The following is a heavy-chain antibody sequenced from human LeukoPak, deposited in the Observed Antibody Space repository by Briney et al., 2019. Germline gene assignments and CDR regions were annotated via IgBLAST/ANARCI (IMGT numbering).Heavy chain of an antibody. CDR3: ARGRNFLY. CDR1: GGSISSISYY. Sequence: SETLSLTCTISGGSISSISYYWGWIRQPPGKGLEWIGSIYYTGSTYYNPSLKSRVTVSVDTSKDQFSLKLSSVTAADTAVYYCARGRNFLYWGQGTLVTVSS. CDR2: IYYTGST. J-gene: IGHJ4*02. V-gene: IGHV4-39*07.